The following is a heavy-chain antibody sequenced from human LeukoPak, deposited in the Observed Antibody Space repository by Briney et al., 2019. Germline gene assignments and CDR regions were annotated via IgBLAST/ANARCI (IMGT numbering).Heavy chain of an antibody. Sequence: TSETLSLTCAVYGGSFSGYYWSWIRQPPGKGLEWIGEINHSGSTNYNPSLKSRVTISVDTSKNQFSLKLSSVTAADTAVYYCARGLYRITMVRGAKRPYYWFDYWGQGTLVTVSS. CDR2: INHSGST. J-gene: IGHJ4*02. D-gene: IGHD3-10*01. CDR3: ARGLYRITMVRGAKRPYYWFDY. CDR1: GGSFSGYY. V-gene: IGHV4-34*01.